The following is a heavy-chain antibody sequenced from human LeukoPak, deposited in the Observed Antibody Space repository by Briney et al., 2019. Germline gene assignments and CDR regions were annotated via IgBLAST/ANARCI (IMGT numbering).Heavy chain of an antibody. V-gene: IGHV3-23*01. CDR2: ITSGSGRT. CDR1: GFTFSSYS. Sequence: PGGSLRLSCAASGFTFSSYSMNWVRQAPGKGLEWVSLITSGSGRTYYADSVKGRFTISRDNSKNTLYLQMNSLRDEDTAVYYCARGGGFDYWGQGTLVTVSS. D-gene: IGHD4-23*01. CDR3: ARGGGFDY. J-gene: IGHJ4*02.